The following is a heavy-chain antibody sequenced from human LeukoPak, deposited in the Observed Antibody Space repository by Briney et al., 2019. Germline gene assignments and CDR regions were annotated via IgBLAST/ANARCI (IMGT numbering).Heavy chain of an antibody. V-gene: IGHV3-74*01. J-gene: IGHJ4*02. CDR3: ARDDSRGFAY. Sequence: GGSLRLSCAASGFTFSSYWMHWVRQAPGKGLVWVSRINNDGSSTSYADSVKGRFTIFRDNAKNTLYLQINSLRAEDTAVYYCARDDSRGFAYWGQGTLVTVSS. D-gene: IGHD2-21*01. CDR2: INNDGSST. CDR1: GFTFSSYW.